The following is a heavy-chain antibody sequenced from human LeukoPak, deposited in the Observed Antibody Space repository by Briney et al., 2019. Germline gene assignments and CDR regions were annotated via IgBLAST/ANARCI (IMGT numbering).Heavy chain of an antibody. D-gene: IGHD5-18*01. Sequence: TGGSPRLSCTASGFTLGDYAMSWVRQAPGKGLEWVGFIRSKAYGGTTEYAASVKGRFTIWRDDSKSIAYLQMNGLKTEDTAVYYCTRIVYTAMDVWGQGTLVTVSS. CDR2: IRSKAYGGTT. V-gene: IGHV3-49*04. J-gene: IGHJ4*02. CDR1: GFTLGDYA. CDR3: TRIVYTAMDV.